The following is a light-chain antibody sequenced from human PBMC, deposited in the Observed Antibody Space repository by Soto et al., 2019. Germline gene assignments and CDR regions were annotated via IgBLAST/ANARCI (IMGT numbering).Light chain of an antibody. CDR1: QGTSSN. V-gene: IGKV1-9*01. CDR3: QHLNSYPRT. J-gene: IGKJ1*01. CDR2: AAS. Sequence: DNQLTLYPSFLSTPVGDRVTITCQASQGTSSNLAWYQEKPGKAPKLQIYAASTLHSGVPSRFSGSGSGTEITLTISSLQPEDFTTYYCQHLNSYPRTFGQGTKVEIK.